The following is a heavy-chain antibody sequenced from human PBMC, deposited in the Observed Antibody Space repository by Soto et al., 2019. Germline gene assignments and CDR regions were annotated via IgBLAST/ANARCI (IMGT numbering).Heavy chain of an antibody. CDR3: AERTMVRVVRHYYGMDV. Sequence: ASVKVSCKASGGTFSSYAISWVRQAPGQGLEWMGGIIPIFGTANYAQRFQGRVTITADESTSTAYMELSSLRSEDTAVYYCAERTMVRVVRHYYGMDVWGQGTTVTVSS. CDR2: IIPIFGTA. CDR1: GGTFSSYA. J-gene: IGHJ6*02. V-gene: IGHV1-69*13. D-gene: IGHD3-10*01.